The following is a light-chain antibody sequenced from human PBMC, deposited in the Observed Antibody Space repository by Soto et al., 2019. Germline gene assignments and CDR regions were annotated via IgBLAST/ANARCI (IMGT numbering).Light chain of an antibody. J-gene: IGLJ1*01. Sequence: QAVVTQESSFSVPPGGTVTLTCGLISGSVATANYPNWYQQTPGQAPRTLIYGTSTRSSGVPDRFSGSILGNKAALTITGAHADDEADYYCALFMGNGISVFGTGTKLTVL. CDR2: GTS. CDR3: ALFMGNGISV. CDR1: SGSVATANY. V-gene: IGLV8-61*01.